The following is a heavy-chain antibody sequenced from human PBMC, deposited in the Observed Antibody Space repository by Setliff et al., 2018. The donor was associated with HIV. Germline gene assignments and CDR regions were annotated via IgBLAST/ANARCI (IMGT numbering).Heavy chain of an antibody. J-gene: IGHJ4*02. Sequence: SETMSLTCTVSGAALSSYYLNWIRQPPGKGLEWNGYIFYSGTTTYNPALKSRVTISEDTSKRQVVLTMTNMDPLDTATSFCARYNFRRGYWDHFDYWGQGTQVTVSS. CDR3: ARYNFRRGYWDHFDY. CDR2: IFYSGTT. CDR1: GAALSSYY. V-gene: IGHV4-59*01. D-gene: IGHD3-3*01.